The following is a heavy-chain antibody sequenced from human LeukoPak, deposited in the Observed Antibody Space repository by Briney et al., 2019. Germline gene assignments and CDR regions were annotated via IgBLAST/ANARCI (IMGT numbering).Heavy chain of an antibody. Sequence: PGGSLRLSCVASGFTFSSYWMTWVREAPGKGVEWVANIKQDGSEEYYVDSVKGRFTISRDNAKNSLYLQMNSLRAEDTAVYYCARVDPHGYSDYWGQGSLVTVSS. V-gene: IGHV3-7*03. CDR1: GFTFSSYW. CDR2: IKQDGSEE. CDR3: ARVDPHGYSDY. J-gene: IGHJ4*02.